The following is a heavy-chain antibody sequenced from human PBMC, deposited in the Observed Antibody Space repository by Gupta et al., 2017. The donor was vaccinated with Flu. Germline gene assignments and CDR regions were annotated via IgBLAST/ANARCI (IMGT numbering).Heavy chain of an antibody. V-gene: IGHV1-2*02. CDR3: ASISGSYRNDY. CDR2: IYPNTGGT. D-gene: IGHD1-26*01. J-gene: IGHJ4*02. CDR1: YTFTGYY. Sequence: YTFTGYYLHWVGQAPGQGLEWMGWIYPNTGGTNYAQKFQGRVTMTRDTSITSVYMELSRLRSDDTAVYYCASISGSYRNDYWGQGTLVTVSS.